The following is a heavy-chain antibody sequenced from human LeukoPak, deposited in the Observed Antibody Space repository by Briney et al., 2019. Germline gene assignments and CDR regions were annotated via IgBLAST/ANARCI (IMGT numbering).Heavy chain of an antibody. V-gene: IGHV3-53*01. Sequence: GGSLRLSCAASGFTVSSNYMSWVRQAPGKGLEWVSVIYSGGSTYYADSVKGRFTISRDNSKNTRYLQMNSLRAEDTAVYYCAKELRLGELSLWGQGTLVTVSS. D-gene: IGHD3-16*02. CDR3: AKELRLGELSL. CDR2: IYSGGST. J-gene: IGHJ4*02. CDR1: GFTVSSNY.